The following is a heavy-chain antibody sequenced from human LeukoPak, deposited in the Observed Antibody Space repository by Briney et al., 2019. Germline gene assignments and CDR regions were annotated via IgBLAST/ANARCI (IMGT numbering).Heavy chain of an antibody. J-gene: IGHJ4*02. CDR1: GFTFSSYG. D-gene: IGHD6-6*01. CDR3: AKGLAGSSKTGIDY. V-gene: IGHV3-30*18. CDR2: ISYDGSNK. Sequence: GRSLRLSCAASGFTFSSYGMHWVRQAPGKGLEWVAVISYDGSNKYYADSVKGRFAISRDNSKNTLYLQMNSLRAEDTAVYYCAKGLAGSSKTGIDYWGQGTLVTVSS.